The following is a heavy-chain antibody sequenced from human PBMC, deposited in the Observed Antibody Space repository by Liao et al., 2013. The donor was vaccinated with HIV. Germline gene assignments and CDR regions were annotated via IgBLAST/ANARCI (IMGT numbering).Heavy chain of an antibody. D-gene: IGHD6-19*01. Sequence: QVQLQESGPGLVKPSQTLSLTCTVSGGSISSGSYYWSWIRQPAGKGLEWIGRIYTSGSTNYNPSLKSRVTISVDTSKNQFSLKLSSVTAADTAVYYCAGSSDWYGVSAFDIWGPRGQVVTVSS. V-gene: IGHV4-61*02. J-gene: IGHJ3*02. CDR2: IYTSGST. CDR1: GGSISSGSYY. CDR3: AGSSDWYGVSAFDI.